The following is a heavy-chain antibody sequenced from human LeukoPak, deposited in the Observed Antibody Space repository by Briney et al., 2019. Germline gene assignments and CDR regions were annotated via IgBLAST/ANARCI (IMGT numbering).Heavy chain of an antibody. CDR2: MYYTGSS. CDR3: ARVVPMISRGVITHGPHFDY. V-gene: IGHV4-39*01. D-gene: IGHD3-10*01. Sequence: SETLSLTCSVSGGSISSTRYYWGWIRQPPGKGLDWIGSMYYTGSSYYNPSLKSRVTISADTSKNQFSLKLTSVTAADTAVYFCARVVPMISRGVITHGPHFDYWGQGTLVTVSS. J-gene: IGHJ4*02. CDR1: GGSISSTRYY.